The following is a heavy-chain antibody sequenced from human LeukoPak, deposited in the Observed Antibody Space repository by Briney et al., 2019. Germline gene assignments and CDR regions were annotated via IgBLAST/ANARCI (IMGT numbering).Heavy chain of an antibody. CDR3: ARSGVYGSGSYYRSLDFGY. CDR1: GGSFSGYY. D-gene: IGHD3-10*01. V-gene: IGHV4-34*01. J-gene: IGHJ4*02. CDR2: INHSGST. Sequence: SETLSLTCAVYGGSFSGYYWSWIRQPPGKGLEWIGEINHSGSTNYNPSLKSRVTISVDTSKNQFSLKLSSVTAADTAVYYCARSGVYGSGSYYRSLDFGYWGQGTLVTVSS.